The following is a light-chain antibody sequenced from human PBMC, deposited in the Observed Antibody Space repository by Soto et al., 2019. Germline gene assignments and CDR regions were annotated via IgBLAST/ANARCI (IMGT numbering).Light chain of an antibody. CDR2: AAS. Sequence: IHMTQSPSSLSAPVGDGVTITCRASQAIRNELGWYQHKPGRAPNLLVSAASTLQSGVLSRFSGSGSGTEFTLTISSLQPDDFATYYCQQHQTYSTFCQGTKVDI. J-gene: IGKJ1*01. CDR3: QQHQTYST. CDR1: QAIRNE. V-gene: IGKV1-17*01.